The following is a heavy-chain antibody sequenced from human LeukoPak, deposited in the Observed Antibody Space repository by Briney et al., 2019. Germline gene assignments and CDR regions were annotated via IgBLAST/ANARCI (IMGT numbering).Heavy chain of an antibody. Sequence: GGSLRLSCAASGFTFNNYAMHWVRQAPGKGLEYVSDIGSNGGSTYYADSVKGRFTISRDNSKNTLYLQMGSLRAEDMAVYYCARSNCSTTDCLFNAFDIWGQGTMVTVSS. J-gene: IGHJ3*02. D-gene: IGHD2-2*01. CDR3: ARSNCSTTDCLFNAFDI. V-gene: IGHV3-64*02. CDR1: GFTFNNYA. CDR2: IGSNGGST.